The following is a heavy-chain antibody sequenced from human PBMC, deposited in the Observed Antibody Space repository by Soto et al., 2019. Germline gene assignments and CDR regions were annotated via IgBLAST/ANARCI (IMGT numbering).Heavy chain of an antibody. CDR2: INSDGSST. CDR3: ARGASGGSSHYRLPTYYYYMDV. CDR1: GFTFSSYW. V-gene: IGHV3-74*01. D-gene: IGHD2-15*01. J-gene: IGHJ6*03. Sequence: GGSLRLSCAASGFTFSSYWMHWVRQAPGKGLVWVSRINSDGSSTSYADSVKGRFTISRDNAKNTLYLQMNSLRAEDTAVYYCARGASGGSSHYRLPTYYYYMDVWGKGTTVTVSS.